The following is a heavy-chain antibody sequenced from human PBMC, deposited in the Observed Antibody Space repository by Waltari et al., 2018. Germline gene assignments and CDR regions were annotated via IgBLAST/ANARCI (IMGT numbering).Heavy chain of an antibody. CDR1: GGTFSSYT. V-gene: IGHV1-69*08. J-gene: IGHJ3*02. CDR3: ARDPPREWELTRRGAFDI. Sequence: QVQLVQSGAEVKKPGSSVKVSCKASGGTFSSYTISWVRQAPGQGLEWMGRIIPILGIANYALKFQGRVTITADKSTSTAYMELSSLRSEDTAVYYCARDPPREWELTRRGAFDIWGQGTMVTVSS. CDR2: IIPILGIA. D-gene: IGHD1-26*01.